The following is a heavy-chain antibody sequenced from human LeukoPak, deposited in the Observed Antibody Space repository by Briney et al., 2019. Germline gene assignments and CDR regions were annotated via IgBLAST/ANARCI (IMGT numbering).Heavy chain of an antibody. Sequence: SVKVSCKASGGTFSSYAISWVRQAPGQGLEWMGRIIPIFGTANYAQKFQGRVTITTDESTSTAYMELSSLRSEDTAVYYCAREGSGSYKGAFDIWGQGTMVAVSS. CDR3: AREGSGSYKGAFDI. D-gene: IGHD1-26*01. J-gene: IGHJ3*02. CDR1: GGTFSSYA. V-gene: IGHV1-69*05. CDR2: IIPIFGTA.